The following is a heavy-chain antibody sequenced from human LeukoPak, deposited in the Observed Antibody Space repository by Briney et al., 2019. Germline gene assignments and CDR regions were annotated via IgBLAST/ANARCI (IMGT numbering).Heavy chain of an antibody. V-gene: IGHV3-30*18. CDR2: ISYDGSNK. J-gene: IGHJ4*02. D-gene: IGHD5-18*01. CDR3: AKNSYGLLDY. Sequence: GGSLRLSCAASGFTFSSYGMHWVRQAPGKGLEWVAVISYDGSNKYYADSVKGRFTISRDNSKNTLYLQMNSLRAEDTAVYYCAKNSYGLLDYWGQGTLVTVSS. CDR1: GFTFSSYG.